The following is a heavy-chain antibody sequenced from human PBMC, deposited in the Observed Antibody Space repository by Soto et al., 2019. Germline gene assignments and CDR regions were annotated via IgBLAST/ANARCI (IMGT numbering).Heavy chain of an antibody. V-gene: IGHV4-61*08. CDR1: GGSISSGGYY. CDR2: IYYSGTT. J-gene: IGHJ5*01. Sequence: SETLSLTCAVSGGSISSGGYYLSWIRQPPGKGLEWIGYIYYSGTTDYSPSLKSRVTISVDTSKNQFSLKLSSVTAADTAVYYCARDRWFDSWGQGTLVTVSS. CDR3: ARDRWFDS.